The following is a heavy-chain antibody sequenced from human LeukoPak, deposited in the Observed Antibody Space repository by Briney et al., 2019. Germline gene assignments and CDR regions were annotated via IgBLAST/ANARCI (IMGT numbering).Heavy chain of an antibody. D-gene: IGHD2/OR15-2a*01. Sequence: GGSLRLSCAASGFTFSSYEMNWVRQAPGKGLEWVSYISSSGSTVYYADSVKGRFTISTDNAKNSLYLQMNSLSAEDTAMYYCARGSSRDYYYYYMDVWGKGTTVTVSS. J-gene: IGHJ6*03. CDR2: ISSSGSTV. V-gene: IGHV3-48*03. CDR3: ARGSSRDYYYYYMDV. CDR1: GFTFSSYE.